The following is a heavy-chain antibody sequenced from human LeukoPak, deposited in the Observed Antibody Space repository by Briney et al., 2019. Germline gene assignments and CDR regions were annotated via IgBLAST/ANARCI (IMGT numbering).Heavy chain of an antibody. CDR3: ARCPQVGPFFDWFDY. V-gene: IGHV4-39*01. CDR1: GDSIYNTNYY. D-gene: IGHD3-9*01. CDR2: IYYSGNT. J-gene: IGHJ4*02. Sequence: PSETLSLTCTVSGDSIYNTNYYWGWIRQPPGKGLEWIGNIYYSGNTYYNPSLKSRVTMSVDASKNQFSPKLSSVTAADTAVYYCARCPQVGPFFDWFDYWGQGTLVTVSS.